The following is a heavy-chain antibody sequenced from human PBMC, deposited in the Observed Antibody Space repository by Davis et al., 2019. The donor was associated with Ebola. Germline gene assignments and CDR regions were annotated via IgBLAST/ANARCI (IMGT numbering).Heavy chain of an antibody. CDR2: INPNSGGT. CDR3: ARVSGPATIFPVGDALDT. J-gene: IGHJ3*02. D-gene: IGHD3-10*02. CDR1: GYTFTDYY. V-gene: IGHV1-2*06. Sequence: ASVKVSCKASGYTFTDYYIHWVRQAPGQGLEWMGRINPNSGGTNYAQKFQGRVTMTRDTSITTAYMELTWLTSDDTAVYYCARVSGPATIFPVGDALDTWGQGTMVTVSS.